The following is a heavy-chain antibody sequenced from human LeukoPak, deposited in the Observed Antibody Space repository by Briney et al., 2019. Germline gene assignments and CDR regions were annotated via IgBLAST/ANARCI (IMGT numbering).Heavy chain of an antibody. CDR2: MNPNSGNT. J-gene: IGHJ3*02. CDR3: ARGPRRASAFDI. V-gene: IGHV1-8*01. Sequence: ASVKVSCKASGYTFTSYDINWVRQATGQGLEWMGWMNPNSGNTGYAQKFQGRVTMTRNTSISTAYMELSSLRSEDTAVYYCARGPRRASAFDIWGQGTTVTVSS. CDR1: GYTFTSYD.